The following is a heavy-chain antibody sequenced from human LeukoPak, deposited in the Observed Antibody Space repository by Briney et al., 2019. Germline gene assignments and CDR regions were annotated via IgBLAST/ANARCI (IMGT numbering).Heavy chain of an antibody. CDR1: GGSFIGYY. CDR3: ARGRITMIRGIIISGYFDY. D-gene: IGHD3-10*01. CDR2: INRSGST. Sequence: PSETLSLTCAVYGGSFIGYYWSWIRQPPGKGLEWIGEINRSGSTNYNPSLKSRVTISVDTSKNQFSLKLTSVTAADTAVYYCARGRITMIRGIIISGYFDYWGQGALVTVSS. J-gene: IGHJ4*02. V-gene: IGHV4-34*01.